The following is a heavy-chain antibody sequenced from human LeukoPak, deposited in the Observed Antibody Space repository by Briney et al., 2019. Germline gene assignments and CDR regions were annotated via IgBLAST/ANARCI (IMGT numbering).Heavy chain of an antibody. CDR2: ISGSGGST. Sequence: GGSLRFSCAASGFTFSSYAMSWVRQAPGKGLEWVSAISGSGGSTYYADSVKGRFTISRDNSKNTLYLQMNSLRAEDTAVYYCAKAPIVVVVAALLYFDYWGQGTLVTVSS. CDR1: GFTFSSYA. J-gene: IGHJ4*02. V-gene: IGHV3-23*01. CDR3: AKAPIVVVVAALLYFDY. D-gene: IGHD2-15*01.